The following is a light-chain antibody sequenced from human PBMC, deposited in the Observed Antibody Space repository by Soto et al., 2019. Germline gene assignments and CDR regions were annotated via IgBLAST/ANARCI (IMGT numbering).Light chain of an antibody. CDR1: QSVSSNS. CDR3: HQYGNSPQT. Sequence: IVLTQSPDTLSLSPGDRATLSCRATQSVSSNSLAWYQQKPGQAPRLLIYAAATRATGIPDRFSGSGSGTDFTLTINILEPDDFAVYYCHQYGNSPQTFGQGTKVDIK. CDR2: AAA. V-gene: IGKV3-20*01. J-gene: IGKJ1*01.